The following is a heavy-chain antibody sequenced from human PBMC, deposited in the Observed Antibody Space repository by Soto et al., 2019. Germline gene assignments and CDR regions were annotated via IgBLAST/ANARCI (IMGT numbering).Heavy chain of an antibody. CDR3: ARVSIVRFLERPPLYLDY. J-gene: IGHJ4*02. CDR2: IYYSGST. D-gene: IGHD3-3*01. V-gene: IGHV4-30-4*01. Sequence: SETLSLTCTVSGGSTSSGDYYWSWIRQPPGKGLEWIGYIYYSGSTYYNPSLKSRVTISVDTSKNQFSLKLSSVTAADTAVYYCARVSIVRFLERPPLYLDYWGQGTLVTVSS. CDR1: GGSTSSGDYY.